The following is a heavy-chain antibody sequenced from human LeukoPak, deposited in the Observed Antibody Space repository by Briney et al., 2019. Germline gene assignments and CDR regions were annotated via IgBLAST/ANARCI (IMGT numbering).Heavy chain of an antibody. CDR3: ARDTGYRYGPYYGMDV. D-gene: IGHD5-18*01. CDR2: IYYSGST. J-gene: IGHJ6*02. CDR1: GGSISSSSYY. Sequence: SETLSLTCTVSGGSISSSSYYWGWIRQPPGKGLEWIGSIYYSGSTYYNPSLKSRVTISVDTSKNQFSLKLSSVTAADTAVYYCARDTGYRYGPYYGMDVRGQGTTVTVSS. V-gene: IGHV4-39*07.